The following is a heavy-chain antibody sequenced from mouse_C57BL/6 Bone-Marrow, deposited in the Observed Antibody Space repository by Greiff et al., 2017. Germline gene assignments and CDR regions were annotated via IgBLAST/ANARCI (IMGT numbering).Heavy chain of an antibody. CDR1: GYTFTSYG. CDR2: IYPRSGNT. CDR3: ARWGYDNYFAY. V-gene: IGHV1-81*01. J-gene: IGHJ3*01. D-gene: IGHD2-1*01. Sequence: VQLQESGAELARPGASVKLSCKASGYTFTSYGISWVKQRTGQGLEWIGEIYPRSGNTYYNEKFEGKATLTADKSSSTAYMELRSLTSENSAVYFCARWGYDNYFAYWGQGTLVTVSA.